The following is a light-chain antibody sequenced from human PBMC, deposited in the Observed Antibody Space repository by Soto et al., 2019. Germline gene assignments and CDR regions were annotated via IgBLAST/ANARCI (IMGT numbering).Light chain of an antibody. CDR2: GAS. J-gene: IGKJ4*01. V-gene: IGKV3-20*01. CDR3: QQYXSSPT. CDR1: QSVSSSY. Sequence: EIVLTQSPGTLSLSPGERATLSCRASQSVSSSYLAWYQQKPGQAPRLLIYGASSRATGIPDRFSGSGSGTDXTLTISRLEPEXFAVYYCQQYXSSPTFGGXXKV.